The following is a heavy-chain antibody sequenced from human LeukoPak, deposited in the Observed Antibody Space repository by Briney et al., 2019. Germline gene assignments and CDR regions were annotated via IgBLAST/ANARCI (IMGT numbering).Heavy chain of an antibody. D-gene: IGHD3-22*01. J-gene: IGHJ3*02. CDR2: ISVSGGGST. CDR1: GFTFSNYD. V-gene: IGHV3-23*01. CDR3: AKSFSTYYYDSSGYLGDAFDI. Sequence: PGGTLRLSCAASGFTFSNYDMSWVRQAPGKGLEWVSAISVSGGGSTYYADSVKGRFTISRDNSKNTLYLQMNSLRAEDTAVYYCAKSFSTYYYDSSGYLGDAFDIWGQGTMVTVSS.